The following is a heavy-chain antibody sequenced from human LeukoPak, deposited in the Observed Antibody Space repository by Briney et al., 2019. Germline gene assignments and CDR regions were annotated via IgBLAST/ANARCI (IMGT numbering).Heavy chain of an antibody. D-gene: IGHD4-23*01. CDR3: VRDRGYSTFDY. Sequence: GGSLRLSCAGSGFPFSNYWMAWVRQAPGKGPEWVANMKEDGGEINYVDSVKGRFTISRDNAKNSLDLQMNSLRVDDTAVYYCVRDRGYSTFDYWGQGTLVIVSS. CDR2: MKEDGGEI. CDR1: GFPFSNYW. V-gene: IGHV3-7*01. J-gene: IGHJ4*02.